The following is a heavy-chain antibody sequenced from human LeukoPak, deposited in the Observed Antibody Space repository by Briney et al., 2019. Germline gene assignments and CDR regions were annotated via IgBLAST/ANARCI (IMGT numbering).Heavy chain of an antibody. CDR3: AKTAMVYYYYYMDV. Sequence: GGSLRLSCAASGFTFSSYGMHWVRQAPGKGLEWVAVISYDGSNKYYADSVKGRFTISRDNSKNTLYLQMNSLRAEDTAVYYCAKTAMVYYYYYMDVWGKGTTVTVSS. J-gene: IGHJ6*03. CDR1: GFTFSSYG. CDR2: ISYDGSNK. V-gene: IGHV3-30*18. D-gene: IGHD5-18*01.